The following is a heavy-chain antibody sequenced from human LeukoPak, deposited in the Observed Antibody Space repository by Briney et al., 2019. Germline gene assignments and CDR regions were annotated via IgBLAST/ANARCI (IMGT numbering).Heavy chain of an antibody. V-gene: IGHV3-53*01. CDR2: IHSGGTT. CDR3: ARGSDSGYGPFAS. Sequence: PGGSLRLSCAASGFTVSNNYMSWVRQAPGKGREWVSVIHSGGTTNYADSVQGRFTISRDNSKTTVYLHMNSLRAEDTAVYYCARGSDSGYGPFASWGQGTLVTVSS. CDR1: GFTVSNNY. J-gene: IGHJ4*02. D-gene: IGHD5-12*01.